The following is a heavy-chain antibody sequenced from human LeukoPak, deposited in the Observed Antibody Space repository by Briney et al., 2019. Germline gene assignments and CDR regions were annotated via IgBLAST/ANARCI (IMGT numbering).Heavy chain of an antibody. Sequence: GASVKVSCKASGYTFTGYYMHWVRQAPGQGLEWMGWINPNSGGTNYAQKFQGRVTMTRDTSISTAYMELSRLRSDDTAVYYCARSHRPAYYYDSSGYLPWGQGTLVTVSS. CDR3: ARSHRPAYYYDSSGYLP. J-gene: IGHJ5*02. CDR1: GYTFTGYY. V-gene: IGHV1-2*02. CDR2: INPNSGGT. D-gene: IGHD3-22*01.